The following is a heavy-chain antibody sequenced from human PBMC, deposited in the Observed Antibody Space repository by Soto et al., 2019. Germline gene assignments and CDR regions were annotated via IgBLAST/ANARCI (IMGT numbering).Heavy chain of an antibody. D-gene: IGHD1-26*01. CDR1: GYTFTGYY. CDR3: ARVSLAGATTDDY. V-gene: IGHV1-2*02. CDR2: INPNSGGT. Sequence: ASVKVSCKASGYTFTGYYMHWVRQAPGQGLEWMGWINPNSGGTNYAQKFQGRVTMTSDTSITTAYMELSRLTSDDTAVYYCARVSLAGATTDDYWGEGTIVTVST. J-gene: IGHJ4*02.